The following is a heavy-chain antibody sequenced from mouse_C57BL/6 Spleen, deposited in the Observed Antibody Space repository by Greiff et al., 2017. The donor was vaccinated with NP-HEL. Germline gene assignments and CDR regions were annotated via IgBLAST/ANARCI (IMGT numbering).Heavy chain of an antibody. V-gene: IGHV1-54*01. CDR1: GHAFTNYL. D-gene: IGHD1-1*01. CDR3: ARSLYGSSPYYFDY. Sequence: VKLQESGAELVRPGTSVKVSCKASGHAFTNYLIEWVKQRPGQGLEWIGVINPGSGGTNYNEKFKGKATLTADKSSSTAYMQLSSLTSEDSAVYFCARSLYGSSPYYFDYWGQGTTLTVSS. J-gene: IGHJ2*01. CDR2: INPGSGGT.